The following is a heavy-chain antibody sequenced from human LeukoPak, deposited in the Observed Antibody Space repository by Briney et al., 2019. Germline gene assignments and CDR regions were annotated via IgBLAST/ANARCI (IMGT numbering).Heavy chain of an antibody. CDR1: GFTVSSNY. Sequence: GGSLRLSCAASGFTVSSNYMSWVRQAPGKGLEWVSVIYSGGSTYYADSVKGRFTISRDNSKNTLYLQMNSLRAEDTAVYYCAREVGYYDSSGYSDYWGQGTLVTVSS. CDR3: AREVGYYDSSGYSDY. V-gene: IGHV3-66*01. J-gene: IGHJ4*02. CDR2: IYSGGST. D-gene: IGHD3-22*01.